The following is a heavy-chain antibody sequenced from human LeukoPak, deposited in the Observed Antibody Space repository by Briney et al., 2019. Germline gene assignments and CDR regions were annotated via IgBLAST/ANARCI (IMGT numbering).Heavy chain of an antibody. CDR1: GFTFSSYG. Sequence: PGRSLRLSCAASGFTFSSYGMHWVRQAPGKGLEWVAVIWYDGSNKYYADSVKGRFTISRDNSKNTLYLQMNSLRAEDTAVYYCARANPTIDCWGQGTLVTVSS. V-gene: IGHV3-33*01. CDR2: IWYDGSNK. J-gene: IGHJ4*02. CDR3: ARANPTIDC.